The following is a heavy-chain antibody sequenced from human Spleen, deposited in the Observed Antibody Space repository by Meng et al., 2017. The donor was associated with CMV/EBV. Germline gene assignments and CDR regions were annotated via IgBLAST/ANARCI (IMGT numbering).Heavy chain of an antibody. CDR1: GFKFSSFG. CDR3: ARGFGTVTTCFDY. J-gene: IGHJ4*02. CDR2: IDYEGLET. Sequence: GESLKISCAASGFKFSSFGMHWVRQAPGKGLEWVASIDYEGLETHYIDSVKGRFTVSRDNSKNTVFLQMNSLRAEDTAVYYCARGFGTVTTCFDYWGQGTLVTVSS. V-gene: IGHV3-30*02. D-gene: IGHD4-11*01.